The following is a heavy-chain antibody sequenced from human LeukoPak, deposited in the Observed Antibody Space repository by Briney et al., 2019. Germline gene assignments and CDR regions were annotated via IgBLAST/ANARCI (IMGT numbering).Heavy chain of an antibody. CDR2: IYTSGST. V-gene: IGHV4-61*02. Sequence: PSETLSLTCTVSGGSISSSSYYWGWIRQPAGKGLEWIGRIYTSGSTNYNPSLKSRVTMSVDTSKNQFSLKLSSVTAADTAVYYCARGRLDSGYDFGWFDPWGQGTLVTVSS. D-gene: IGHD5-12*01. CDR1: GGSISSSSYY. CDR3: ARGRLDSGYDFGWFDP. J-gene: IGHJ5*02.